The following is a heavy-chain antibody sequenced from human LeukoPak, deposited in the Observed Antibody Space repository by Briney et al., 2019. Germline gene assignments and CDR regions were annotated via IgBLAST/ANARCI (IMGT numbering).Heavy chain of an antibody. V-gene: IGHV3-23*01. CDR3: AKARGTGEYYYYYYGMDV. CDR1: GFTFSSYA. J-gene: IGHJ6*02. D-gene: IGHD3/OR15-3a*01. CDR2: ISGSGGST. Sequence: PGGSLRLSCAASGFTFSSYAMSWVRQAPGKGLEWVSAISGSGGSTYYADSVKGRFTISRDNSKNTLSLQMNSLKAEDTAIYYCAKARGTGEYYYYYYGMDVWGQGTTVTVSS.